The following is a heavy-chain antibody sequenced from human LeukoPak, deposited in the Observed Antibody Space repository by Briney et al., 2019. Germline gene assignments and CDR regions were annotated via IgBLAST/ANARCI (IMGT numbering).Heavy chain of an antibody. CDR1: GFSFSSYW. Sequence: GGSLRVSCAASGFSFSSYWMNWVRQAPGKGLVWVSRIASDGSSTTYADSVKGRFSISRDNAKNTLYLQMNSLRVEDTAVYYCARGRPHGNDYWGQGTLVTVSS. J-gene: IGHJ4*02. D-gene: IGHD4-23*01. CDR2: IASDGSST. V-gene: IGHV3-74*01. CDR3: ARGRPHGNDY.